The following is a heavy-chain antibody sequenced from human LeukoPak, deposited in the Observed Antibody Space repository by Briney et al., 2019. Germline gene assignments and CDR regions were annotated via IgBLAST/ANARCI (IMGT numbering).Heavy chain of an antibody. J-gene: IGHJ4*02. CDR3: AMTAVAGSMVGYFDY. Sequence: FXXYXXXWXXQAPGKGLEWVSAISGSGGSTYYADSVKGRFTISRDNSKNTLYLQMNSLRAEDTAVYYCAMTAVAGSMVGYFDYWGQGTLVTVSS. CDR2: ISGSGGST. V-gene: IGHV3-23*01. D-gene: IGHD6-19*01. CDR1: FXXYX.